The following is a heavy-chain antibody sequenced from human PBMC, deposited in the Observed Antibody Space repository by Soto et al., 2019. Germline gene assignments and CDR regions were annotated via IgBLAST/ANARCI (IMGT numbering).Heavy chain of an antibody. CDR3: TTDGSVGVTQIDY. V-gene: IGHV3-15*07. CDR2: IKSKTDGGTT. Sequence: EVQLVESGGGLVKPGGSLRLSCAASGFTFSNAWMNWVRQAPGKGLEWVGRIKSKTDGGTTDYAAPMKGRFTISRDDSKNTLYLQMNSLKTEDTAVYYCTTDGSVGVTQIDYWGQGTLVTVSS. J-gene: IGHJ4*02. D-gene: IGHD3-16*01. CDR1: GFTFSNAW.